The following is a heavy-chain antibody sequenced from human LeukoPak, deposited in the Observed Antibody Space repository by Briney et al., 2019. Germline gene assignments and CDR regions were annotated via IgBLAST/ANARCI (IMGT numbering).Heavy chain of an antibody. CDR3: VGLSGSYRWYYFDY. Sequence: SETLSLTCTVSGGSISSGDYYWSWIRQPPGKGLEWIGYIYYSGSTYYNPSLKSRVTISVDTCKNQFSLKLSSVTAADTAVYYCVGLSGSYRWYYFDYWGQGTLVTDSS. D-gene: IGHD1-26*01. V-gene: IGHV4-30-4*01. CDR2: IYYSGST. CDR1: GGSISSGDYY. J-gene: IGHJ4*02.